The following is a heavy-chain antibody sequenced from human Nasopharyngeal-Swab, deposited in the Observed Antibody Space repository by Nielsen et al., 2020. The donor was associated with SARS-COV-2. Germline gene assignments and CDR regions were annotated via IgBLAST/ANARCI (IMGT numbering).Heavy chain of an antibody. Sequence: WSRQAPGQGCGWLGWISAYNGNTNYAQKLQGRVTMTTDTSTSTAYMELRSLRSDDTAVYYCAREVFEVPAATYYYYYYMDVWGKGTTVTVSS. CDR3: AREVFEVPAATYYYYYYMDV. D-gene: IGHD2-2*01. CDR2: ISAYNGNT. V-gene: IGHV1-18*01. J-gene: IGHJ6*03.